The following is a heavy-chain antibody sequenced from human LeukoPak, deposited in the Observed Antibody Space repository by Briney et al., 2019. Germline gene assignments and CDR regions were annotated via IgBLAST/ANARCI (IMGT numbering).Heavy chain of an antibody. D-gene: IGHD2-21*02. J-gene: IGHJ4*02. CDR3: AKVCGANCYYPDY. V-gene: IGHV3-23*01. CDR2: ISASGSST. Sequence: SGGSLRLSCAASGFTFSNYVMSWVRQAPGRGLEWVSAISASGSSTYHADSAKGRFTTSRDNSKNTLYLQMNSLRAEDTAMYYCAKVCGANCYYPDYWGQGAQVTVSS. CDR1: GFTFSNYV.